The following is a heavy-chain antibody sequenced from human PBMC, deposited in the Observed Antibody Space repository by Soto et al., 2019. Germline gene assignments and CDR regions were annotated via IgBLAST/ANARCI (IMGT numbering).Heavy chain of an antibody. J-gene: IGHJ4*02. D-gene: IGHD3-9*01. V-gene: IGHV5-51*01. CDR3: ARSGRGYFDWLYPFDY. CDR1: GYSFTSYW. Sequence: PGESLKISCKGSGYSFTSYWIGWVRQMPGKGLEWMGIIYPGDSDTRYSPSFQGQVTISADKSISTAYLQWSSMKASDTAMYYCARSGRGYFDWLYPFDYWGQGTLVTVS. CDR2: IYPGDSDT.